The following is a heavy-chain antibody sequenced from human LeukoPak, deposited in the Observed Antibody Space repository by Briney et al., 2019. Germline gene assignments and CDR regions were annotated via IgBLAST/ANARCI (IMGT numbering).Heavy chain of an antibody. J-gene: IGHJ6*03. V-gene: IGHV4-59*01. Sequence: SETLSLTCTVSGGSISSYYWSWIRQPPGKGLEWIGYIYYSGSTNYNPSLKSRVTISVDTSKNQFSLKLSSVTAADTAVYYCARVASDDFWTYHYYMDVWGKGTTVTVSS. CDR3: ARVASDDFWTYHYYMDV. CDR1: GGSISSYY. CDR2: IYYSGST. D-gene: IGHD3-3*01.